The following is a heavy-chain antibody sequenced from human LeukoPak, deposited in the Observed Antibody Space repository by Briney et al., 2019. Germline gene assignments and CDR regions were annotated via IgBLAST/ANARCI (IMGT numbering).Heavy chain of an antibody. CDR2: ISAYNGNT. D-gene: IGHD4-17*01. V-gene: IGHV1-18*01. CDR3: ARDNRLDYGDYGGPTWFDP. Sequence: ASVKVSCKASGYTFTSYGISWVRQAPGQGLEWMGWISAYNGNTNYAQKLQGRVTMTTDTSTSTAYMELRSLRSDDTAVYYCARDNRLDYGDYGGPTWFDPWAREPWSPSPQ. J-gene: IGHJ5*02. CDR1: GYTFTSYG.